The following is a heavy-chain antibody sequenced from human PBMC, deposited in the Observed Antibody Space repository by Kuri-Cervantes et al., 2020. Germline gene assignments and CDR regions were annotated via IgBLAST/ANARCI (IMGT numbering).Heavy chain of an antibody. CDR3: ARRAAVAEFVDY. CDR1: GYSFTTYW. J-gene: IGHJ4*02. D-gene: IGHD6-19*01. Sequence: KVSCKGSGYSFTTYWIGWVRQMPEKGLEWMGIIYPGDSDTRYSPSFQGQVTISADKSISTAYLQWSSLKASDTAIYYCARRAAVAEFVDYWGQGTLVTVSS. V-gene: IGHV5-51*01. CDR2: IYPGDSDT.